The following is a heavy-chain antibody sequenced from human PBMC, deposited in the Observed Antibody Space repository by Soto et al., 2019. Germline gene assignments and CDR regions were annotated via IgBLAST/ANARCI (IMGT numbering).Heavy chain of an antibody. CDR3: ARGNGHNYGHPDC. CDR1: GFTFSSYG. J-gene: IGHJ4*02. V-gene: IGHV3-33*01. CDR2: IWYDGSNK. D-gene: IGHD5-18*01. Sequence: GGSLRLSCAASGFTFSSYGMHWVRQAPGKGLEWVAVIWYDGSNKYYADSVKGRFTISRDNSKNTLYLQMNSLRVEDTAVYYCARGNGHNYGHPDCWGQGTLVTVSS.